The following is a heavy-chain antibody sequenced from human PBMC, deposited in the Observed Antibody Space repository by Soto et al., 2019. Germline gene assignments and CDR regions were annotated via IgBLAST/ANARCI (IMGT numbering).Heavy chain of an antibody. CDR1: GGSISSYY. Sequence: PSETLSLTCTVSGGSISSYYWSWIRQPPGKGLEWIGYIFYSGNTNYNPSLKSRVTISVDTSKNQVSLKLSSVTAADTAVYYCARHPSVVAATDYWGQGTLVTVSS. V-gene: IGHV4-59*08. D-gene: IGHD2-15*01. CDR2: IFYSGNT. J-gene: IGHJ4*02. CDR3: ARHPSVVAATDY.